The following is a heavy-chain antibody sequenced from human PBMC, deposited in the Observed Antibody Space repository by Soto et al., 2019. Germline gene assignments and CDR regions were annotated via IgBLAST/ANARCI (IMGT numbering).Heavy chain of an antibody. Sequence: GGSLRLSCAASGFTVSSNYMSWVRQAPGKGLEWVSVIYSGGSTYYADSVKGRFTISRDNSKNTLYLQMNSLRAEDTAVYYCALQWCMLCHEAMDVWGQGTKVTVSS. CDR2: IYSGGST. D-gene: IGHD2-8*01. CDR1: GFTVSSNY. CDR3: ALQWCMLCHEAMDV. J-gene: IGHJ6*02. V-gene: IGHV3-53*01.